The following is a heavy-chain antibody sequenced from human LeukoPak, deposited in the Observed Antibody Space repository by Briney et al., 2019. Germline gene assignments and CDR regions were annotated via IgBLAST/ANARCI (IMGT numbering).Heavy chain of an antibody. V-gene: IGHV4-39*01. CDR3: ARRVVRGVIGLYYFDY. D-gene: IGHD3-10*01. CDR2: IYYSGST. J-gene: IGHJ4*02. CDR1: GGSISSSSYY. Sequence: SETLSLTCTVSGGSISSSSYYWGWIRQPPGTGLEWIGSIYYSGSTYYNPSLKSRVTISVDTSKNQFSLKLSSVTAADTAVYYCARRVVRGVIGLYYFDYWGQGTLVTVSS.